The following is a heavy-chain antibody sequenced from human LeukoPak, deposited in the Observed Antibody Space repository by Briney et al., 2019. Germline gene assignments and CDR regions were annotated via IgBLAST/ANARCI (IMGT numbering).Heavy chain of an antibody. CDR2: INPNSGGT. D-gene: IGHD6-13*01. CDR3: ARTRGQQLVRQYYFDY. Sequence: ASVKVSCKASGYTFTGYYMHWVRQAPGQGLEWMGWINPNSGGTSYAQKFQGRVTMTRDTSTSTVYMELSSLRSEDTAVYYCARTRGQQLVRQYYFDYWGQGTLVTVSS. J-gene: IGHJ4*02. CDR1: GYTFTGYY. V-gene: IGHV1-2*02.